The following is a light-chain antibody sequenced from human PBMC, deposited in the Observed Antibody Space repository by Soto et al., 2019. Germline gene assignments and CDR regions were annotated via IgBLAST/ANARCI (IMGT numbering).Light chain of an antibody. V-gene: IGLV2-14*01. CDR2: EVS. CDR1: SSDVGAYGY. J-gene: IGLJ2*01. Sequence: QSALTQPASVSGSPGQSITISCTGTSSDVGAYGYVSWYQQHPGKAPKLMIYEVSYLPSGVSNRFSGSKSGNAASLTISGLQAEDEADYYCSSYTTSSTVVFGGGTKLTVL. CDR3: SSYTTSSTVV.